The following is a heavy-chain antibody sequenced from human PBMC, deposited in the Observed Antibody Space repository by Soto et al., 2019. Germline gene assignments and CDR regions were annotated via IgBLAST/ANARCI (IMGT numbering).Heavy chain of an antibody. Sequence: SGGSLRLSCAASGFTFSSYAMTWVRQAPGKGLEWVANIKHDGSEKYYVESVKGRFTISRDNARNSLFLEMKSLRSEDTAVYSCVRDRSGSYLEGFDYWGQGTLVTVSS. V-gene: IGHV3-7*01. CDR3: VRDRSGSYLEGFDY. CDR2: IKHDGSEK. D-gene: IGHD1-26*01. CDR1: GFTFSSYA. J-gene: IGHJ4*02.